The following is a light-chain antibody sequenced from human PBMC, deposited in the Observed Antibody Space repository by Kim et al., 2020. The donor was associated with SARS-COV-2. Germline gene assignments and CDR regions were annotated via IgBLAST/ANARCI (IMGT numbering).Light chain of an antibody. CDR1: KLGDKY. CDR3: QAWDSSTAV. V-gene: IGLV3-1*01. CDR2: QDS. J-gene: IGLJ3*02. Sequence: SYELIQPPSVSVSPGQTASITCSGDKLGDKYACWYQQKPGQSPVLVIYQDSKRPSGIPERFSGSNSGNTVTLTISGTQAMDEADYYCQAWDSSTAVFGGGTQLTVL.